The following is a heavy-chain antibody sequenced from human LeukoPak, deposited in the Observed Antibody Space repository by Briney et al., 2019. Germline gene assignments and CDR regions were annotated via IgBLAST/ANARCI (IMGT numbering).Heavy chain of an antibody. D-gene: IGHD3-3*01. J-gene: IGHJ4*02. CDR2: ISGSGGST. V-gene: IGHV3-23*01. Sequence: GGSLRLSCAASGFTFSSYAMSWVRQAPGKGLEWVSGISGSGGSTYYADSVKGRFTISRDNFKNTLYLQINSLRVEDTAVYYCAKRPYDFWSGYFFDYWGQGTLVTVSS. CDR1: GFTFSSYA. CDR3: AKRPYDFWSGYFFDY.